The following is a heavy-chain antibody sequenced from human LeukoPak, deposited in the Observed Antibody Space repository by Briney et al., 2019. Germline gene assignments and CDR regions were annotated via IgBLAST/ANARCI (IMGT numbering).Heavy chain of an antibody. V-gene: IGHV4-4*07. CDR3: PITMIRGVIITDAFDI. D-gene: IGHD3-10*01. J-gene: IGHJ3*02. CDR2: IYTSGST. CDR1: GDSISGFF. Sequence: PSETLSLACTVSGDSISGFFWSWIRQPAGKGLEWIGHIYTSGSTNYNPSLKSRVTMSVDTSKNQFSLKLSSVTAADTAVYYCPITMIRGVIITDAFDIWGQGTVVTVSS.